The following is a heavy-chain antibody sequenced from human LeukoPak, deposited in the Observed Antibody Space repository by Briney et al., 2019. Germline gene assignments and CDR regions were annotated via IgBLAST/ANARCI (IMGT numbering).Heavy chain of an antibody. CDR1: GGTFSSYA. CDR2: IIPIFGTA. CDR3: ARDESSGRPN. Sequence: ASVKVSCKASGGTFSSYAISWVRQAPGQGLEWMGRIIPIFGTANYAQKFQGRVTITTDESTSTAYMEQSSLRSEDTAVYYCARDESSGRPNWGQGTLVTVSS. D-gene: IGHD6-19*01. J-gene: IGHJ4*02. V-gene: IGHV1-69*05.